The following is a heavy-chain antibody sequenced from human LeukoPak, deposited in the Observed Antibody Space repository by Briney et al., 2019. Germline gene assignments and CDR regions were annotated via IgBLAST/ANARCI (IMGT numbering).Heavy chain of an antibody. V-gene: IGHV4-30-2*01. D-gene: IGHD6-6*01. CDR1: GGSISSGGYY. J-gene: IGHJ3*02. CDR2: IYHSGST. CDR3: ARDKGIGYSSSSGDAFDI. Sequence: PSETLSLTCTVSGGSISSGGYYWSWIRQPPGKGLEWIGYIYHSGSTYYNPSLKSRVTISVDRSKNQFSLKLSSVTAADTAVYYCARDKGIGYSSSSGDAFDIWGQGTMVTVSS.